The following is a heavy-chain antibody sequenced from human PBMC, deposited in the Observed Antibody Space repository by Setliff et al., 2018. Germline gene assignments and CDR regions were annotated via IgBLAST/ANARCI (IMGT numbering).Heavy chain of an antibody. Sequence: PGASLKISCKGSGYSFANTWIAWVRQMPWKGLEWMWIIYPGDSDTRHSPSFQGQVTMSADKSSNTAYLQWSSLKASDTAMYYCARLGAPASHDAFDIWGQGTMVTVSS. D-gene: IGHD6-25*01. V-gene: IGHV5-51*01. CDR1: GYSFANTW. CDR3: ARLGAPASHDAFDI. J-gene: IGHJ3*02. CDR2: IYPGDSDT.